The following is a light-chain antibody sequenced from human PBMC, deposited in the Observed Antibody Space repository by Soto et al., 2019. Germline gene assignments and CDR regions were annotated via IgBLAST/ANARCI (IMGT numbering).Light chain of an antibody. CDR2: GAS. V-gene: IGKV3-20*01. CDR3: QQYGSSGT. CDR1: QSVSSNN. J-gene: IGKJ1*01. Sequence: EIVLTQSPGTLSLSPGERATLSCRASQSVSSNNLAWYQQKLGRAPRLLISGASNRATGIPDRFSGSGSGTDFTLTISRLEPEDFAVYYCQQYGSSGTFGQGTKVDIK.